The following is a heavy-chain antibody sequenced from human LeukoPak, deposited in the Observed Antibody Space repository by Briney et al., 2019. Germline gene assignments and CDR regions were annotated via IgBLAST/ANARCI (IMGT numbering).Heavy chain of an antibody. CDR2: IYPGDPET. CDR1: GYSFNSYY. D-gene: IGHD3-3*01. V-gene: IGHV5-51*01. J-gene: IGHJ4*02. CDR3: ARGVDFWSGSPYFDF. Sequence: GESLKISCKASGYSFNSYYIGWVRQLPGKGLEWMGMIYPGDPETRYSPSFQGHVTISLDRSITTAYLRFNNLKASDTAMYYCARGVDFWSGSPYFDFWGQGTLVTVSS.